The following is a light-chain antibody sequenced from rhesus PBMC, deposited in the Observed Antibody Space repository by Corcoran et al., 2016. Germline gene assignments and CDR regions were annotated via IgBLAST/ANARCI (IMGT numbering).Light chain of an antibody. J-gene: IGKJ2*01. Sequence: DIQMTQSPSSLSASVGDTVTITCRASQSISSWLAWYQQNPGKAPTLLIYKACILQSGVPSRCSGSGSGTDFTLTISSLQSEDFATYYCQQYSSSPYSFGQGTKVEIK. V-gene: IGKV1-22*01. CDR2: KAC. CDR1: QSISSW. CDR3: QQYSSSPYS.